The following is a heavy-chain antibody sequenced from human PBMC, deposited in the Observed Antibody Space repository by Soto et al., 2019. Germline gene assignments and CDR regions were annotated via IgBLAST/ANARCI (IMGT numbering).Heavy chain of an antibody. CDR3: ARDEYGGAYDY. Sequence: EVQLVESGGGLVQPGGSLRLSCAASGFTFSNYKMNWVRQAPGKGLEWVSYISSSGNTIHYADSVKGRFTISRDNAKKSLYLQMNSLRAEDTAVYYCARDEYGGAYDYWGQGTPVTVSS. CDR2: ISSSGNTI. CDR1: GFTFSNYK. V-gene: IGHV3-48*03. J-gene: IGHJ4*02. D-gene: IGHD4-17*01.